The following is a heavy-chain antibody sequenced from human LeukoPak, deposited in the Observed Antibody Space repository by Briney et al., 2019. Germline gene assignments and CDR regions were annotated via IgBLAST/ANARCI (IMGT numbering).Heavy chain of an antibody. CDR1: GFTFSSYW. D-gene: IGHD6-13*01. V-gene: IGHV3-53*01. CDR2: IYSGGST. Sequence: GGSLRLSCAASGFTFSSYWLHWVRHAPGKGLEWVSVIYSGGSTYYADSVKGRFTISRDNSKNTLYLQMNSLRAEDTAVYYCAKLGPHSSSWYLFDPWGQGTLVTVSS. J-gene: IGHJ5*02. CDR3: AKLGPHSSSWYLFDP.